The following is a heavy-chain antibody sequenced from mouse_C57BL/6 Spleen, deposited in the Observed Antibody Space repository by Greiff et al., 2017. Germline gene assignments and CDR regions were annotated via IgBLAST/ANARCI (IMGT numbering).Heavy chain of an antibody. J-gene: IGHJ2*01. Sequence: QVQLQQSGPELVKPGASVKISCKASGYAFSSSWMNWVKQRPGKGLEWIGRIYPGDGATNYNGPFKGKATLTADKASSTAYMQLSSLTSEDSAVYFCARLRCSVYFGGWGQAATLTVSS. CDR1: GYAFSSSW. V-gene: IGHV1-82*01. D-gene: IGHD3-2*02. CDR3: ARLRCSVYFGG. CDR2: IYPGDGAT.